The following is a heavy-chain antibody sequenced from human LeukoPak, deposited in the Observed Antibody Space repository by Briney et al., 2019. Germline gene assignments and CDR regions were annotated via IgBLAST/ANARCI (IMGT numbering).Heavy chain of an antibody. J-gene: IGHJ3*02. CDR1: GGTFSSYV. D-gene: IGHD3-10*01. CDR3: AREPEPAITMVRGEVFDI. CDR2: IIPGFGTA. Sequence: SVKVSCKASGGTFSSYVISWVRQAPGQGLEWMGGIIPGFGTANYAQKFQGTVTINADVSATTVYMVLNSLRSEDTAVYYCAREPEPAITMVRGEVFDIWGQGTMVIVSS. V-gene: IGHV1-69*13.